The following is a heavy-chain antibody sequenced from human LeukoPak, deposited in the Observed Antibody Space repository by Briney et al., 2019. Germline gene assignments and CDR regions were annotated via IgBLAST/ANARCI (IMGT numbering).Heavy chain of an antibody. CDR1: GFTFSSYS. Sequence: GGSLRLSCAASGFTFSSYSMNWVRQAPGKGLEWVSYIYSGSSVISYADSVKGRFTMSRDNAKNSLYLQMNSLRDEDTAVYFCARDTLYSFGYWGQGTLVTVSS. V-gene: IGHV3-48*02. CDR3: ARDTLYSFGY. D-gene: IGHD2-15*01. CDR2: IYSGSSVI. J-gene: IGHJ4*02.